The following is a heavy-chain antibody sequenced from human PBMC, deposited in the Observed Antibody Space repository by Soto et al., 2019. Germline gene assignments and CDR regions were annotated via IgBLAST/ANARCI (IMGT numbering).Heavy chain of an antibody. CDR3: ARVDTAMVFDY. Sequence: SETLSLTCTVSGGSISSYYWSWIRQPPGKRLEWIGSIYYSGSSNYNPSLKSRVTISVDTSKNQFSLRLTSVTAADTAVYYCARVDTAMVFDYWGQGTLVTVSS. J-gene: IGHJ4*02. V-gene: IGHV4-59*01. D-gene: IGHD5-18*01. CDR2: IYYSGSS. CDR1: GGSISSYY.